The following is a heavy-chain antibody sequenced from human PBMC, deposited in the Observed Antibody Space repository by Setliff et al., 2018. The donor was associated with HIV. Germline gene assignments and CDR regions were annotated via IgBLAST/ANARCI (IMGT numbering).Heavy chain of an antibody. CDR3: ARALLPIYEDSNYDEENYIFDI. CDR1: GYTFTSYG. CDR2: ISAYNGNT. J-gene: IGHJ3*02. V-gene: IGHV1-18*01. D-gene: IGHD4-17*01. Sequence: ASVKVSCKAAGYTFTSYGIIWVRQAPGQGLEWMGWISAYNGNTNYEQKLQGRVIMTTDTSTSTVYMEMRSLRSDDTAVYYCARALLPIYEDSNYDEENYIFDIWGLGTMVTVSS.